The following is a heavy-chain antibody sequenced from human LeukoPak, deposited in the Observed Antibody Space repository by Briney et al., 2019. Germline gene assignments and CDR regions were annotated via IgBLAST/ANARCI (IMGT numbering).Heavy chain of an antibody. Sequence: KPSETLSLTCTVSGGSISSYYWSWIRQPPGKGLEWIASIHYSGTTYYNPSLKSRVTISVDTSKNHFSLNLNSVTAADTAVYYCARGPTYQPIDYWGQGTLVTVSS. CDR2: IHYSGTT. J-gene: IGHJ4*02. CDR3: ARGPTYQPIDY. CDR1: GGSISSYY. V-gene: IGHV4-59*05. D-gene: IGHD2-2*01.